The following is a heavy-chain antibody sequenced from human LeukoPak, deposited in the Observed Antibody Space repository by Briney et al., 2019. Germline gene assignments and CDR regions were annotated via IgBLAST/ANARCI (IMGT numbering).Heavy chain of an antibody. CDR1: GFTFSSYG. Sequence: PGGSLRLSCAASGFTFSSYGMHWVRQAPGKGLEWVAVISYDGSNKYYADSVKGRFTISRDNSKNTLYLQMNSLRAEDAAVYYCARDGTTHTVTTSDYWGQGTLVTVSS. CDR3: ARDGTTHTVTTSDY. CDR2: ISYDGSNK. J-gene: IGHJ4*02. D-gene: IGHD4-17*01. V-gene: IGHV3-30*03.